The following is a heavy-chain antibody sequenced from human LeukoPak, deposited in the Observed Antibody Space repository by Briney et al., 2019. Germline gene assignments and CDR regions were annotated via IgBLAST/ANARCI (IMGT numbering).Heavy chain of an antibody. CDR1: GFTFSSYG. CDR3: AKDLTTVTAEVG. Sequence: GRSLRLSCAAPGFTFSSYGMHWVRQAPGKGLEWVAVISYDGSNKYYADSVKGRFTISRDNSKNTLFLQMNSLRAEDTAVYYCAKDLTTVTAEVGWGQGTLVTVSS. J-gene: IGHJ4*02. V-gene: IGHV3-30*18. CDR2: ISYDGSNK. D-gene: IGHD4-17*01.